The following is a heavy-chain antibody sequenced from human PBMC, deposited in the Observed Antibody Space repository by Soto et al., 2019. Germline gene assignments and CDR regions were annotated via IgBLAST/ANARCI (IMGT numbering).Heavy chain of an antibody. CDR1: GGSVSSTNW. Sequence: SETLSLTCAVSGGSVSSTNWWTWVRQSPGKGLEWIGEIYHSGTATYNPSLRGRVTISVDKPNNQFSLKLSAVTAADTAVYFCARTTFYDIFTAYYSLFDYWGRGTLVTVSS. D-gene: IGHD3-9*01. J-gene: IGHJ4*02. CDR2: IYHSGTA. V-gene: IGHV4-4*02. CDR3: ARTTFYDIFTAYYSLFDY.